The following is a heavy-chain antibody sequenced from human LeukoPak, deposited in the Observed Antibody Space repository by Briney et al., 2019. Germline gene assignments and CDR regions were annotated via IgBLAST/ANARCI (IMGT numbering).Heavy chain of an antibody. CDR2: SYYSASA. CDR3: ASLYYYDSDY. V-gene: IGHV4-39*01. J-gene: IGHJ4*02. Sequence: SETLSHTRTVSGGSISSSRYYWGWIRHPPGKGREWIGCSYYSASAYYNPSLKSRVTISVDTSKNQFSLKLSSVTAADTAVYYCASLYYYDSDYWGQGTLVTGSS. D-gene: IGHD3-22*01. CDR1: GGSISSSRYY.